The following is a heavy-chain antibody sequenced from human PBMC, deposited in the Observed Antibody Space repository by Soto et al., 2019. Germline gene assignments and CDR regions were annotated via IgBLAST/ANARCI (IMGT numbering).Heavy chain of an antibody. D-gene: IGHD3-3*01. Sequence: GASVKVSCKASGGTFSSYTVSWVRQAPGQGLEWMGRIIPILGIANYAQKFQGRVTITADKSTSTAYMELSSLRSEDTAVYYCARDPRTIFGVVIGPFDIWGQGTMVTVS. J-gene: IGHJ3*02. CDR2: IIPILGIA. V-gene: IGHV1-69*04. CDR1: GGTFSSYT. CDR3: ARDPRTIFGVVIGPFDI.